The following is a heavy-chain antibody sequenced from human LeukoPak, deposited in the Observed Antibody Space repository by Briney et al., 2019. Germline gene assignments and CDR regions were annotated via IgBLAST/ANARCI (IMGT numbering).Heavy chain of an antibody. CDR2: IDPKTGNP. CDR3: AIHPSDSSGYFSY. CDR1: GYTFSSCA. D-gene: IGHD3-22*01. V-gene: IGHV7-4-1*02. Sequence: ASVKVSCKASGYTFSSCAINWVRQAPGEVLEYRGWIDPKTGNPTYAQGFTGRFVFSLDTSVSTAYLQISSLKAEDTAVYYCAIHPSDSSGYFSYWGQGALVTVSS. J-gene: IGHJ4*02.